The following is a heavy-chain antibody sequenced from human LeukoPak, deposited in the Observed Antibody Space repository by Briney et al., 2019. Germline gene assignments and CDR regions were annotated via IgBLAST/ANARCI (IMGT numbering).Heavy chain of an antibody. CDR2: IYYSGST. CDR3: ARVNPLSDPQPLWYFDL. D-gene: IGHD1-14*01. CDR1: GGSISSYY. V-gene: IGHV4-59*01. Sequence: SETLSLTCTVSGGSISSYYWSRIRQPPGKGLEWIGYIYYSGSTNYNPSLKSRVTISVDTSKNQFSLKLSSVTAADTAVYYCARVNPLSDPQPLWYFDLWGRGTLVTVSS. J-gene: IGHJ2*01.